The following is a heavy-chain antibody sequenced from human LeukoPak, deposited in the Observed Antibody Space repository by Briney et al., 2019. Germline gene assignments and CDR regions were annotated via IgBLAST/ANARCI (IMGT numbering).Heavy chain of an antibody. CDR2: IYSGGTT. CDR3: ARPSSGGLSEDY. V-gene: IGHV3-53*01. Sequence: PGGSLRLSCAASGLPVNSRYMSWVRQPPGKGLEGVSIIYSGGTTYYADSVKGRFTISRDNSKNTLYLQMNSLRAEDTAVYYCARPSSGGLSEDYWGQGTLVTVSS. CDR1: GLPVNSRY. J-gene: IGHJ4*02. D-gene: IGHD3-10*01.